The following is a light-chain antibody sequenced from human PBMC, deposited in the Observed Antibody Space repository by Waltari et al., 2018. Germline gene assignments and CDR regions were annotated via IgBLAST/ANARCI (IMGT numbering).Light chain of an antibody. J-gene: IGKJ2*01. CDR2: WAS. CDR3: QQYYTTPPT. V-gene: IGKV4-1*01. Sequence: DIVMTQSPDTLAVSLGERAPINCTSSLTLLYSSNRKNYLAWDQQRPGQPPQLLIYWASTRKSGVPDRFTGSGSGTHFTLTISSLQAEDVATYHCQQYYTTPPTFGQGTKLEI. CDR1: LTLLYSSNRKNY.